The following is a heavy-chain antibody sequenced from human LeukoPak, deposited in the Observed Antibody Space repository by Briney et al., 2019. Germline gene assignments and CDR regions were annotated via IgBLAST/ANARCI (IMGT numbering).Heavy chain of an antibody. Sequence: ASVKVSCKASGYTFTSYGISWVRQAPGQGLEWMGWINPNSGGTNYAQKFQGRVTMTRDTSISTAYMELSRLRSDDTAVYYCARDEGKWLRSHYGDYYYYYYMDVWGKGTTVTVSS. CDR1: GYTFTSYG. V-gene: IGHV1-2*02. D-gene: IGHD5-12*01. CDR2: INPNSGGT. J-gene: IGHJ6*03. CDR3: ARDEGKWLRSHYGDYYYYYYMDV.